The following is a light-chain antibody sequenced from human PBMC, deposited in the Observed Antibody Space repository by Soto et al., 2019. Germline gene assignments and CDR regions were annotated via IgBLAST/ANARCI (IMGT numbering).Light chain of an antibody. V-gene: IGKV3-15*01. CDR1: QSVSSN. CDR2: GAS. CDR3: QQYNNWPHT. Sequence: EIVMTQSPATLSVSPGERATLSCRASQSVSSNLAWYQQKTGQAPRILINGASTRATGIPARFSGSGSGTEFTLTITSLESEDFAVYYCQQYNNWPHTFGQGTRLEIK. J-gene: IGKJ5*01.